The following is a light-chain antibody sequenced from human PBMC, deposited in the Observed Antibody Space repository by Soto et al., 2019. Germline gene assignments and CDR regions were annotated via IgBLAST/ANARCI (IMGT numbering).Light chain of an antibody. V-gene: IGKV3-20*01. CDR2: GAS. CDR1: QSVGSSY. CDR3: QQYDTSPFT. Sequence: EIVLTQSPGTLSLSPGERATLSCRASQSVGSSYLAWYQQKPGQAPRVLVYGASSRATGIPDRFSGSGSGTDFTLTISRLEPEDYAVYYCQQYDTSPFTFGPGTKVEIK. J-gene: IGKJ3*01.